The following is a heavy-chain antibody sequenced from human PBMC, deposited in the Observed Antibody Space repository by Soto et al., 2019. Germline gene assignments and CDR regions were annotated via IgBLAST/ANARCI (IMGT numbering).Heavy chain of an antibody. J-gene: IGHJ4*02. CDR3: ARDLRGSSGNYGPAY. Sequence: PGGSLRLSCAASGFTFSSSSMNWVRQAPGKGLEWVSYISSSSSAIYYTDSVKGRFTISRDNAKNSLYPQMNSLRAEDTAVYYCARDLRGSSGNYGPAYWGQGTLVTVSS. CDR1: GFTFSSSS. V-gene: IGHV3-48*01. D-gene: IGHD1-26*01. CDR2: ISSSSSAI.